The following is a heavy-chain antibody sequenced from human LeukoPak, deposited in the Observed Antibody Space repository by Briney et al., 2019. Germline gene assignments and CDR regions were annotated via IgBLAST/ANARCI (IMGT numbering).Heavy chain of an antibody. CDR3: ARDLGYYGSGSYVFDY. CDR2: INAGNGNT. Sequence: ASVKVSCKASGYTFTSYAMHWVRQAPGQRLEWMGWINAGNGNTKYSQKFQGRVTITRDTSVSTAYMELSSLRSEDTAVYYCARDLGYYGSGSYVFDYWGQGTLVTVSS. CDR1: GYTFTSYA. D-gene: IGHD3-10*01. V-gene: IGHV1-3*01. J-gene: IGHJ4*02.